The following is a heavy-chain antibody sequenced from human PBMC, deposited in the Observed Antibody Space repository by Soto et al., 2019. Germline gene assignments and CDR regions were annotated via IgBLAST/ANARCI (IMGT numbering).Heavy chain of an antibody. CDR2: IGYDGSNK. J-gene: IGHJ6*02. D-gene: IGHD2-2*01. CDR1: GFTFSSYG. Sequence: QVQLVESGGGVVQPGRSLRLSCAASGFTFSSYGMHWVRQAPGKGLEWVAVIGYDGSNKYYADSVKGRFTISSDNSKNSLDLQMNSLRDEDTAVNYCARIPLDCSSTSCFGGMDVWGQWTTVTVSS. CDR3: ARIPLDCSSTSCFGGMDV. V-gene: IGHV3-33*01.